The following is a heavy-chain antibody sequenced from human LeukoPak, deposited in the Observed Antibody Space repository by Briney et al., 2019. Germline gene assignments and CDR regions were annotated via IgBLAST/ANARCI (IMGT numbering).Heavy chain of an antibody. CDR3: ARDLVDIVATRGGYSSDY. J-gene: IGHJ4*02. CDR1: GYTFTGYY. CDR2: FNANSGGT. D-gene: IGHD5-12*01. V-gene: IGHV1-2*02. Sequence: ASGKVSCKASGYTFTGYYMHWVRQAPGQGLEWMGWFNANSGGTNYAQKFQGRVTMTRDTSISTAYMELSMLRSDDTAVYYCARDLVDIVATRGGYSSDYWGQGTLVTVSS.